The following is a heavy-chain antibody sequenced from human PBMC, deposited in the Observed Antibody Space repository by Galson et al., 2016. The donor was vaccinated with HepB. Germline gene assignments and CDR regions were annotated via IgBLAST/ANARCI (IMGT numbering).Heavy chain of an antibody. J-gene: IGHJ6*04. CDR3: VQGSTAPAV. D-gene: IGHD2-2*01. CDR1: GFTFRNYG. CDR2: ISRSGDST. V-gene: IGHV3-23*01. Sequence: SLRLSCAASGFTFRNYGMTWVRQAPGKGLGVVSSISRSGDSTDYADSVKGRFTISRDNSKNTLSLQMNSLTANDTAIYYCVQGSTAPAVWGKGTTVTASS.